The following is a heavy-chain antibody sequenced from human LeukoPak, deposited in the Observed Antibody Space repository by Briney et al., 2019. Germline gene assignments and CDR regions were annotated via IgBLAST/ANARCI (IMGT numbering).Heavy chain of an antibody. J-gene: IGHJ4*02. V-gene: IGHV4-34*01. CDR2: INHSGST. CDR1: GGSFSGYY. Sequence: SETLSLTCAVYGGSFSGYYWSWIRQPPGKGLEWIGEINHSGSTNYNPSLKSRVTISVDTSKNQFSLKLSSATAADTAVYYCAGSSGYSYGYFDYWGQGTLVTVSS. CDR3: AGSSGYSYGYFDY. D-gene: IGHD5-18*01.